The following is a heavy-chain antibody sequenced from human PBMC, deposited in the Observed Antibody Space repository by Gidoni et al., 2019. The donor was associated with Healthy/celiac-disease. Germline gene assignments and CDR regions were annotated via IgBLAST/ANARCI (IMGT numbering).Heavy chain of an antibody. V-gene: IGHV3-30*18. Sequence: QVQLVESGGGVVQPGRSLRLSCAASGFTFSSYGMHWVRQAPGKGLEWVAVITYDGSNKYYADSVKGRFTISRDNSKNTLYLQMNSLRAEDTAVYYCAKATYDYVWGSYRPIRDLWAFDIWGQGTMVTVSS. J-gene: IGHJ3*02. CDR1: GFTFSSYG. D-gene: IGHD3-16*02. CDR2: ITYDGSNK. CDR3: AKATYDYVWGSYRPIRDLWAFDI.